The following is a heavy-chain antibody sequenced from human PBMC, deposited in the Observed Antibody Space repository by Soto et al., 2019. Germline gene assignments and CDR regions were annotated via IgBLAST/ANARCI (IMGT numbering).Heavy chain of an antibody. J-gene: IGHJ4*02. CDR3: VRELGAWIGKQQTVLEY. Sequence: EVQLVESGGGWVQPGGSLRLSCTASGFSFSNYEMNWVRQAPGKGLEWVSYSSSSAYTIYYADSLKGRFTISRDKAEKSMDLHMNRLMADDMAIYYCVRELGAWIGKQQTVLEYWSQITMVTVSS. CDR1: GFSFSNYE. CDR2: SSSSAYTI. D-gene: IGHD2-8*01. V-gene: IGHV3-48*03.